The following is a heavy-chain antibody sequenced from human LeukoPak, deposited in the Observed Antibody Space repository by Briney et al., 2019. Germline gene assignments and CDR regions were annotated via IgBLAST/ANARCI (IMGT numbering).Heavy chain of an antibody. CDR2: IRYDGSNK. CDR1: GFTFSSYG. CDR3: AKARRVGCSSTSCYTLTPYDY. Sequence: GGSLRLSCAASGFTFSSYGMHWVRQAPGKGLEWVAFIRYDGSNKYYADSVEGRFTISRDNSKNTLYLQMNSLRAEDTAVYYCAKARRVGCSSTSCYTLTPYDYWGQGTLVTVSS. J-gene: IGHJ4*02. V-gene: IGHV3-30*02. D-gene: IGHD2-2*02.